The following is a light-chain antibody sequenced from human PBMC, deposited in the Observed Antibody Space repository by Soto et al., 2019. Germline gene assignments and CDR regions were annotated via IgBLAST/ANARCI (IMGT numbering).Light chain of an antibody. V-gene: IGKV4-1*01. CDR3: QQYFDVPFT. J-gene: IGKJ4*01. Sequence: DIVMTQSPDSLAMSLGETATMNCKCSRSVLYKSNNKNHLAWYQQKPGQPPQLIIYWASTRESGVPERFSGSGSGTDFTLTISSLEAEDVAFYWCQQYFDVPFTFGGGTKVDI. CDR1: RSVLYKSNNKNH. CDR2: WAS.